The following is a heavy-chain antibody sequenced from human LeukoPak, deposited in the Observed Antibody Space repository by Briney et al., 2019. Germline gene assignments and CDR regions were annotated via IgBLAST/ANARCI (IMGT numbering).Heavy chain of an antibody. CDR1: GGSISSSSYY. D-gene: IGHD3-22*01. CDR2: IYYSGST. CDR3: ARIRITMIVVVIIEDAFDI. Sequence: PSETLSLTCTVSGGSISSSSYYWGWIRQPPGKGLEWIGSIYYSGSTYYNPSLKSRVTISVDTSKNQFSLKLSSVTAADTAVYYCARIRITMIVVVIIEDAFDIWGQGAMVTVSS. J-gene: IGHJ3*02. V-gene: IGHV4-39*07.